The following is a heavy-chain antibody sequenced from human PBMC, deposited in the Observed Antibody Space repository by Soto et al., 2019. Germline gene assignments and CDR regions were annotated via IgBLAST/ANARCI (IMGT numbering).Heavy chain of an antibody. V-gene: IGHV1-18*01. CDR3: ARDGGYSSSWYSFDY. CDR1: GYTLTSYG. D-gene: IGHD6-13*01. Sequence: DSVKVSCKASGYTLTSYGISWERQAPGQGLEWMGWISAYNGNTNYAQKLQGRVTMTTDTSTSTAYMELRSLRSDDTAVYYCARDGGYSSSWYSFDYWGQGTLVTVS. CDR2: ISAYNGNT. J-gene: IGHJ4*02.